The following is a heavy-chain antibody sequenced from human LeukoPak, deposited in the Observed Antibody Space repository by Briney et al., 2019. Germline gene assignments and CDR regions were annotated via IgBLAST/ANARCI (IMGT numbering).Heavy chain of an antibody. D-gene: IGHD3-3*01. J-gene: IGHJ6*02. V-gene: IGHV1-2*02. Sequence: ASVKVSCKASGYTFTGYYMHWVRQAPGQGLEWMGWINPNSGGTNYAQKFQGRVTMTRDTSISTAYMELSRPRSDDTAVYYCARPITDYDSYGMDVWGQGTTVTVSS. CDR2: INPNSGGT. CDR3: ARPITDYDSYGMDV. CDR1: GYTFTGYY.